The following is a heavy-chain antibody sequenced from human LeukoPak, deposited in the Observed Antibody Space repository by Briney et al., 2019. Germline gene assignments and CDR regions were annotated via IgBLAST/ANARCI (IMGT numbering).Heavy chain of an antibody. Sequence: ASVKVSCKASGYTFTSYDINWVRQATGQGLEWMGWMNPNSGNTGYAQKFQGRVTVTRNTSISTAYMELSSLRSDDTAVYYCATKKYSGSFYAFWGQGTLVTVSS. CDR3: ATKKYSGSFYAF. D-gene: IGHD1-26*01. CDR1: GYTFTSYD. CDR2: MNPNSGNT. J-gene: IGHJ4*02. V-gene: IGHV1-8*01.